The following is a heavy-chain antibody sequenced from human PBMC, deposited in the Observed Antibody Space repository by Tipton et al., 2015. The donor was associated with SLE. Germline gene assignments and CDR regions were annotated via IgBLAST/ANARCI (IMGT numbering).Heavy chain of an antibody. CDR1: GYTFTDYW. Sequence: QSGAEVKKPGESLIISCKASGYTFTDYWIAWVRQMPGTGLEWLGSMFPGDSDVTYNPSFQGHVSVSVDKSNSIAYLHWRSLKASDTALYYCARQRFGATGLDPWGQGTQVTVSS. CDR3: ARQRFGATGLDP. V-gene: IGHV5-51*01. CDR2: MFPGDSDV. D-gene: IGHD3-10*01. J-gene: IGHJ5*02.